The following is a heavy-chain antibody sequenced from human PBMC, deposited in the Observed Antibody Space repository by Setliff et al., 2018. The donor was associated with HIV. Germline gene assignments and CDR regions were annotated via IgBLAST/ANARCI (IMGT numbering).Heavy chain of an antibody. Sequence: SETLSLTCTVSGYSVSSGYYWGWIRQPPGKGLEWIGSMYHSGSTYYNPSLKSRVTISLDTSKNQFSLKLSSVTVADTAVYYCASEDCGGGSCRPDNWGQGTPVTVSS. CDR1: GYSVSSGYY. D-gene: IGHD2-15*01. J-gene: IGHJ4*02. CDR2: MYHSGST. V-gene: IGHV4-38-2*02. CDR3: ASEDCGGGSCRPDN.